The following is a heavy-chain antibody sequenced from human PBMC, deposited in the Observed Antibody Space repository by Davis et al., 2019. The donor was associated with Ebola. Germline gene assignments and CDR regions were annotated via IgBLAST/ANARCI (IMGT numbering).Heavy chain of an antibody. J-gene: IGHJ4*02. D-gene: IGHD1-7*01. CDR3: ARGPTTSGLDY. V-gene: IGHV4-39*07. Sequence: SETLSLTCTVSGGSISSSSYYWGWIRQAPGQGLDWIGSISHSGITYYNTSLKSRVTISVDTSKNQFSLKLSSVTAADTAVYYCARGPTTSGLDYWGQGTLVTVSS. CDR1: GGSISSSSYY. CDR2: ISHSGIT.